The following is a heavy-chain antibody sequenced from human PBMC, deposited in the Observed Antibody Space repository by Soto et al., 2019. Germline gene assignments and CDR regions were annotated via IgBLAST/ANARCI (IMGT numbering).Heavy chain of an antibody. D-gene: IGHD2-15*01. CDR1: GFTFSNAW. CDR3: TTDRVVAATTLDD. J-gene: IGHJ4*02. V-gene: IGHV3-15*07. CDR2: IKSKTDGGTT. Sequence: GGSLRLSCAASGFTFSNAWMNWVRQAPGKGLEWVGRIKSKTDGGTTDYAAPVKGRFTISRDDSKNTLYLQMNSLKTEDTAVYYSTTDRVVAATTLDDWGEGALVTVSS.